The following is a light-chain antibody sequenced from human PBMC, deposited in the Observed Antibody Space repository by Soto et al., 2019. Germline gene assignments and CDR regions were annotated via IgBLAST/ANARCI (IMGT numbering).Light chain of an antibody. CDR2: GAS. CDR3: QQYNNWPQT. V-gene: IGKV3-15*01. CDR1: QSVAGN. Sequence: EIVMTQSPATLSVSPGERATLSCRASQSVAGNLAWYQQKPGQAPRLLIYGASTRATGFPARFSGSGSGTDFNLSISSLQSEYFVVYYCQQYNNWPQTFGQGTKVEIK. J-gene: IGKJ1*01.